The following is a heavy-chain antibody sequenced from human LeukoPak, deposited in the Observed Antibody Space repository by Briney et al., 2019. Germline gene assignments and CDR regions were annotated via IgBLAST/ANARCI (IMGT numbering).Heavy chain of an antibody. V-gene: IGHV4-39*01. CDR1: GFTFSSYSMN. CDR3: ARRMKMAKGIYFDY. CDR2: IYYSGST. Sequence: GSLRLSCAASGFTFSSYSMNWVRQPPGKGLEWIGSIYYSGSTYYNPSLKSRVTISVDTSKNQFSLKLSSVTAADTAVYYCARRMKMAKGIYFDYWGQGTLVTVSS. J-gene: IGHJ4*02. D-gene: IGHD5-24*01.